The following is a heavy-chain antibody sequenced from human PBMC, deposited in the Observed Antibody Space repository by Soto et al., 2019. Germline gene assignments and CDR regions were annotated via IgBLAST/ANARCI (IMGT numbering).Heavy chain of an antibody. CDR2: IYHSGST. J-gene: IGHJ4*02. CDR1: GGSISSGGYS. CDR3: ARNPPGGLYGVRGGLRGGEFDY. Sequence: SETLSLTCAVSGGSISSGGYSWSWIRQPPGKGLEWIGYIYHSGSTYYNPSLKSRVTISVDRSKNQFSLKLSSVTAADTAVYYCARNPPGGLYGVRGGLRGGEFDYWGQGTLVTVSS. V-gene: IGHV4-30-2*01. D-gene: IGHD3-10*01.